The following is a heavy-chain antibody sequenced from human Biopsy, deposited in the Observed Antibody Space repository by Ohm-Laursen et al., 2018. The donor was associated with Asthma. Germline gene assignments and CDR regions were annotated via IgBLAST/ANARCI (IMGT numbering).Heavy chain of an antibody. CDR1: GFSLSDYY. CDR2: IDIKGTSI. J-gene: IGHJ6*02. CDR3: AGGRYCSGASCLYGMDV. D-gene: IGHD2-15*01. Sequence: SLRLSCTASGFSLSDYYMTWLRQSPGKGLEWLSHIDIKGTSIYYADSVKGRFTISRDNAKNSLFLQMNGLRADDTAVYFCAGGRYCSGASCLYGMDVWGQGTTVSVSS. V-gene: IGHV3-11*01.